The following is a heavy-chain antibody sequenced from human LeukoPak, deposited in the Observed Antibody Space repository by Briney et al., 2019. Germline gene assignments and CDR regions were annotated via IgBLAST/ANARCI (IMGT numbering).Heavy chain of an antibody. Sequence: GASVKVSCKASGYTFTSYGISWVRQAPGQGLEGMGWISAYNGNTNYAQRLQGRVTMTTDTSTSTAYMELRSLRSDDTAVYYCARGLKRFLEWPKTYYFDYWGQGTLVTVSS. CDR1: GYTFTSYG. CDR2: ISAYNGNT. V-gene: IGHV1-18*01. CDR3: ARGLKRFLEWPKTYYFDY. J-gene: IGHJ4*02. D-gene: IGHD3-3*01.